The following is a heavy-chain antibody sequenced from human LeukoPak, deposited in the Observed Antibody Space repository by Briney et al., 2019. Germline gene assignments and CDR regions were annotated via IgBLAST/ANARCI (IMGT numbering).Heavy chain of an antibody. CDR2: ISSSSSTI. J-gene: IGHJ4*02. CDR3: ASAVLLWFGGYPDY. Sequence: PGGSLRLSCAASGFTFSSYAMSWVRQAPGKGLEWVSYISSSSSTIYYADSVKGRFTISRDNAKNSLYLQMNSLRAEDTAVYYCASAVLLWFGGYPDYWGQGTLVTVSS. V-gene: IGHV3-48*01. CDR1: GFTFSSYA. D-gene: IGHD3-10*01.